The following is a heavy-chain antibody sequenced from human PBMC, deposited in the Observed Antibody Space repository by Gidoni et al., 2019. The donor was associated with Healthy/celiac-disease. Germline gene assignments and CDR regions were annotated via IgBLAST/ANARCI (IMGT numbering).Heavy chain of an antibody. CDR1: GYTFTGYS. V-gene: IGHV1-2*06. CDR2: INPNSGGT. J-gene: IGHJ2*01. D-gene: IGHD2-15*01. Sequence: QVQLVQSGAEVKKPGASVKVSCKASGYTFTGYSMHWVRQAPGQGLEWMGRINPNSGGTNYAQKFQGRVTMTRDTSISTAYMELSRLRSDDTAVYYCARERRYCSGGSCYSYWYFDLWGRGTLVTVSS. CDR3: ARERRYCSGGSCYSYWYFDL.